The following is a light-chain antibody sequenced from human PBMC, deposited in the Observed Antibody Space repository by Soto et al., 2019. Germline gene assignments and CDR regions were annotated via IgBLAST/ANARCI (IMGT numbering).Light chain of an antibody. Sequence: QSALTQPGSVSGSPGQSITISCTGTSSDVGSYNLVSWYQQHPGKAPKLMIYEGSKRPSGVSNRFSGSKSGNTASLTISGLQAEDEADYYCCSYAGSVVFGGGTKVTVL. CDR3: CSYAGSVV. J-gene: IGLJ2*01. CDR1: SSDVGSYNL. V-gene: IGLV2-23*01. CDR2: EGS.